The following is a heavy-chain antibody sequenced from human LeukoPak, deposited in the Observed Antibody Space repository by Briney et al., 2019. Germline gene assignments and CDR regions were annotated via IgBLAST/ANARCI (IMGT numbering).Heavy chain of an antibody. CDR1: GFTFSSYG. D-gene: IGHD1-1*01. Sequence: GGSLRLSCAASGFTFSSYGMHWVRQAPGKGLEWVAVIWYDGSNKYYASSVKGRMTISRDNSKCTLYLQMNSLRAEDTAAYYCARVSGAFYYWGQGTLGTVSS. CDR2: IWYDGSNK. CDR3: ARVSGAFYY. J-gene: IGHJ4*02. V-gene: IGHV3-33*01.